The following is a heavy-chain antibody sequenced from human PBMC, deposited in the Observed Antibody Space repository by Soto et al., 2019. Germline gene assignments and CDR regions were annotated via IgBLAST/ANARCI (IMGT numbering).Heavy chain of an antibody. D-gene: IGHD3-3*01. CDR1: GGSISISSYY. Sequence: SETLSLTCTVSGGSISISSYYWGCIRQPPGKGLEWIGSIYYSGSTYYNPSLKSRVTISVDTSKNQFSLKLSSVTAADTAVYYCAGPGGFLEWPDLYYYYGMDVWGQGTTVTVS. V-gene: IGHV4-39*01. J-gene: IGHJ6*02. CDR2: IYYSGST. CDR3: AGPGGFLEWPDLYYYYGMDV.